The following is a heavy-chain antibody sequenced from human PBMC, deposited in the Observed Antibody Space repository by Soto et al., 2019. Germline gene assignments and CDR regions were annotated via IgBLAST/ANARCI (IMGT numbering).Heavy chain of an antibody. CDR1: GFPFSSYW. J-gene: IGHJ4*02. D-gene: IGHD2-15*01. CDR3: ATKVVIGGIGFVDY. Sequence: EVQLVESGGGLVRTGGSLSLSCVASGFPFSSYWMNWVRQAPGEGLGWVANINQEESQKYYADSVKGRFSISRDNARNALYLQMNSLRVEDAAVYYCATKVVIGGIGFVDYWGQGILVTVSS. V-gene: IGHV3-7*01. CDR2: INQEESQK.